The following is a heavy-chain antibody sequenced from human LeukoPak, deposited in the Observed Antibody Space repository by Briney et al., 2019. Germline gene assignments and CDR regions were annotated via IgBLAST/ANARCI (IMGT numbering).Heavy chain of an antibody. J-gene: IGHJ4*02. CDR3: ASPTTYYYDSSGFDY. D-gene: IGHD3-22*01. Sequence: GASVKVSCKASGYTFTSYYMHWVRQAPGQGLEWMGIINPSGGSTSYAQKFQGRVTITADESTSTAYMELSSLRSEDTAVYYCASPTTYYYDSSGFDYWGQGTLVTVSS. V-gene: IGHV1-46*01. CDR2: INPSGGST. CDR1: GYTFTSYY.